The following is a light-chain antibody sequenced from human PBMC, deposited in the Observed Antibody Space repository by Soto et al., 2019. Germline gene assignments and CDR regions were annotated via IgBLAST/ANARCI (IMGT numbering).Light chain of an antibody. CDR3: QQRSNWPLT. CDR2: DAF. Sequence: IVLSQSPDTLSLSPGERAALSWRASENINNYLAWYQQKPGQAPRLLIYDAFNRATGIPARFSGSGSGTDFTLTINRLEPEDFAVYYCQQRSNWPLTFGGGTKVDIK. J-gene: IGKJ4*01. V-gene: IGKV3-11*01. CDR1: ENINNY.